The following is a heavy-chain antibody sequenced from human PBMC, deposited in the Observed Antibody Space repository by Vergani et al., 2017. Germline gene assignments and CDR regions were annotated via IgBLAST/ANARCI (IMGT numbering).Heavy chain of an antibody. Sequence: EVQLVESGGGLVKPGGSLRLSCAASGFTFSSYSMNWVRQAPGKGLEWVSSISSSSSYIYYADSVKGRFTISRDNAKNSLYLQMNSLRAEDTAVYYCARDRAYGGNSDYWGQGTLVTVSS. CDR3: ARDRAYGGNSDY. D-gene: IGHD4-23*01. J-gene: IGHJ4*02. V-gene: IGHV3-21*01. CDR2: ISSSSSYI. CDR1: GFTFSSYS.